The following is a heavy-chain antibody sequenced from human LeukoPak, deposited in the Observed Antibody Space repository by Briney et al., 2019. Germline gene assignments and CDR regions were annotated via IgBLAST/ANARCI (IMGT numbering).Heavy chain of an antibody. J-gene: IGHJ3*02. Sequence: GGSLRLSCAASGFAFSSHWMHWVRQAPGKGLEWVSRINSDGSSASYADSVKGRFTISRDNSKNTLYLQMNSLRAEDTAVYYCARGIAGGHDAFDIWGQGTMVTVSS. V-gene: IGHV3-74*01. CDR2: INSDGSSA. CDR3: ARGIAGGHDAFDI. D-gene: IGHD2-15*01. CDR1: GFAFSSHW.